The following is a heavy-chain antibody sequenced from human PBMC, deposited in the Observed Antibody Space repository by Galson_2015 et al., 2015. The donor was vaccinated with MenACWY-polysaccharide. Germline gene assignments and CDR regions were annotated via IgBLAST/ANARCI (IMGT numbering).Heavy chain of an antibody. CDR1: GGSISISYW. Sequence: SETLSLTCAVSGGSISISYWWTWVRQPPGKGLEWIGEIYHDGRTAYIPSLKSRITVSLDKAKNQVSLRLISVTAADTAVYYCAKRPIRASGGGLDVWGQGTTVTVS. CDR3: AKRPIRASGGGLDV. CDR2: IYHDGRT. D-gene: IGHD3-10*01. J-gene: IGHJ6*02. V-gene: IGHV4-4*02.